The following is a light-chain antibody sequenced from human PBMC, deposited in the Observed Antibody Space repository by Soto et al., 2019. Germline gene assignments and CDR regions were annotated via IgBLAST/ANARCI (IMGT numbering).Light chain of an antibody. CDR3: FSYRSTGILL. CDR2: DVS. Sequence: QSALTQPRSVSGSPGQSVTISCTGTSSDVGGYNYVSWYQQHPGKAPKLMIYDVSKRPSGVPDRFSGSKSGNTASLTISGLQAEDEADYHCFSYRSTGILLFGGGTKLTVL. CDR1: SSDVGGYNY. V-gene: IGLV2-11*01. J-gene: IGLJ2*01.